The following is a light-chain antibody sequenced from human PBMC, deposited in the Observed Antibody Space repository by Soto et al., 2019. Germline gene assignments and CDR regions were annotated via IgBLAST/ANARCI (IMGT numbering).Light chain of an antibody. CDR2: DVS. V-gene: IGLV2-11*01. CDR3: CSYAGSFYV. Sequence: QSALTQPRSVSGYPGQSVTISCTGTSSDVGGYNYVSWYQQHPGKAPKLMIFDVSKRPSGVPDRFSGSKSGNTASLTISGLQAEDEADSCCSYAGSFYVFGSGTKLTVL. J-gene: IGLJ1*01. CDR1: SSDVGGYNY.